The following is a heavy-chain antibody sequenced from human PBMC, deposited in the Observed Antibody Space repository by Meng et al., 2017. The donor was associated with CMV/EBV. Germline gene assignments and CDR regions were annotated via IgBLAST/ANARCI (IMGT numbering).Heavy chain of an antibody. CDR3: ARVGRWGGY. D-gene: IGHD4-23*01. V-gene: IGHV3-48*03. J-gene: IGHJ4*02. CDR2: ISPTGSTT. CDR1: GSTFSNYE. Sequence: GESLMISCTASGSTFSNYEMNWVRQAPGKGLEWVSYISPTGSTTYYADSMKGRFTISRDNAKNSLYLQMNSLREEDTAVYYCARVGRWGGYWGQGTLVTVSS.